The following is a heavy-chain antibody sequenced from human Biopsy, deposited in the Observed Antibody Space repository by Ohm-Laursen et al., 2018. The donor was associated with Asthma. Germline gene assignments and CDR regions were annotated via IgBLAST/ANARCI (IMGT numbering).Heavy chain of an antibody. CDR1: GFSLSTSGMC. D-gene: IGHD3-10*01. V-gene: IGHV2-70*01. CDR3: ARTIMVRGKYYFDY. Sequence: TQTLTLTCTFSGFSLSTSGMCVSWIRQPPVKALEWLALIDWDEDKYYSTSLKTRLTISKDTSKNQVVLTMTNMDPVDTATYYCARTIMVRGKYYFDYWGQGTLVTISS. CDR2: IDWDEDK. J-gene: IGHJ4*02.